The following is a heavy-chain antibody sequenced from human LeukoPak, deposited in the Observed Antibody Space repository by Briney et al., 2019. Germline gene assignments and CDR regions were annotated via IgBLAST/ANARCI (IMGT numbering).Heavy chain of an antibody. CDR3: ARQSRYYYMDV. V-gene: IGHV4-59*08. J-gene: IGHJ6*03. Sequence: PSETLSLTCKVSGVSISNYYWTWIRQPPGKALGWIGYIFNTGSTNYNPSLKSRATISLDTSQNQVSLELKSVTAADTAVYCCARQSRYYYMDVWGRGTTVTVSS. CDR2: IFNTGST. CDR1: GVSISNYY.